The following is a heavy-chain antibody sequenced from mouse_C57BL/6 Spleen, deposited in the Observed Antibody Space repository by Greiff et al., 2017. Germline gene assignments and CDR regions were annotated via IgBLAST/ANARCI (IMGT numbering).Heavy chain of an antibody. D-gene: IGHD1-1*02. CDR1: GFTFTDYY. J-gene: IGHJ4*01. V-gene: IGHV7-3*01. Sequence: EVQGVESGGGLVQPGGSLSLSCAASGFTFTDYYMSWVRQPPGKALEWLGFIRNKANGYTTEYSASVKGRFTISRDNSQSILYLQMNALRAEDRATYYCARDPHDYGFMDYWGQGTSVTVSS. CDR2: IRNKANGYTT. CDR3: ARDPHDYGFMDY.